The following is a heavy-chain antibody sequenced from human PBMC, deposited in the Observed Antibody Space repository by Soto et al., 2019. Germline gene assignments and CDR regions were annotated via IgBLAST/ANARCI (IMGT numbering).Heavy chain of an antibody. V-gene: IGHV3-23*01. D-gene: IGHD6-13*01. CDR3: AKDGDLAGTWPDQIAADY. CDR2: ISGSGGST. J-gene: IGHJ4*02. CDR1: GFTFSSYA. Sequence: EVQLLESGGGLVQPGGSLRLSCAASGFTFSSYAMSWVRQAPGKGLEWVSAISGSGGSTYYADSVKGRFTISRDNSKNTLYLQMNSLRAEDTAVYYCAKDGDLAGTWPDQIAADYWGQGTLVTVSS.